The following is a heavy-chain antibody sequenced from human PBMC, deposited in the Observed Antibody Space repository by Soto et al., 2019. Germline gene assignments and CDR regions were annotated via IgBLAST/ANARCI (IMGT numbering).Heavy chain of an antibody. V-gene: IGHV2-5*02. D-gene: IGHD2-15*01. J-gene: IGHJ3*02. CDR3: AHRYCTGCSCYDAFDI. CDR2: IYWDDDR. Sequence: QITLKESGPTLVKPTQTLTLTCTFSGFSLSTSGVGVGWIRQPPGNGLEGLALIYWDDDRRDSPSLKSRLTITKDTSKIQVVLTMTDMDPVDTATYYCAHRYCTGCSCYDAFDIWGQVTMVTVSS. CDR1: GFSLSTSGVG.